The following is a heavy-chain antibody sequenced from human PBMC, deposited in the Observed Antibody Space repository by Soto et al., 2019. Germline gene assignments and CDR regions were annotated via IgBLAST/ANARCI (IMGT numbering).Heavy chain of an antibody. V-gene: IGHV3-30*18. Sequence: VQLVESGGGVVQPGRSLRLSCAASGFTFSDYAMHWVRQAPGKGLEWVAVVSHDGRNTHYADSVKGRFTSSRDSSKTTVSLEMTSLRAEDTAVYYCAKGGRQWLVTSDFNYWGQGALVTVSS. D-gene: IGHD6-19*01. CDR2: VSHDGRNT. J-gene: IGHJ4*02. CDR3: AKGGRQWLVTSDFNY. CDR1: GFTFSDYA.